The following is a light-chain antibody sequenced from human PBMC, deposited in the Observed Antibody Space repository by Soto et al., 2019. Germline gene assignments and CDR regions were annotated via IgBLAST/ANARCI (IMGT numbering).Light chain of an antibody. CDR1: SSAVADYNS. Sequence: QSALTHPASVSGSPGQSITISVPGSSSAVADYNSASWFRQHPGKAPKIMIYEVTYRPSGVSSRLSGSKSDNTASLTISGLQAGDGADYYCSSYTISNTLPFVFGTGTKVTVL. CDR3: SSYTISNTLPFV. CDR2: EVT. V-gene: IGLV2-14*01. J-gene: IGLJ1*01.